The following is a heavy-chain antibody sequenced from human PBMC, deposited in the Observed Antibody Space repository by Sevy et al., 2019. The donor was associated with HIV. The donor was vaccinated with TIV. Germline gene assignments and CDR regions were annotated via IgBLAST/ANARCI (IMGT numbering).Heavy chain of an antibody. CDR1: GYSISRDYY. D-gene: IGHD3-3*01. CDR3: ANTIFGRGVGFDN. CDR2: IYHSGNT. J-gene: IGHJ4*02. Sequence: SETLSLTCAVSGYSISRDYYWGWIRQPPGKGLEWIGSIYHSGNTYFNPSLKSRVTISVDTSKNQFSLKLSSVTAADTAVYYCANTIFGRGVGFDNWGQGTLVTVSS. V-gene: IGHV4-38-2*01.